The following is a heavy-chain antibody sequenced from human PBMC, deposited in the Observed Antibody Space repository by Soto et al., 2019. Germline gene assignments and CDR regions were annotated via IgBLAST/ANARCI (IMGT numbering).Heavy chain of an antibody. CDR1: GGTFSSYA. Sequence: SVKVSCKASGGTFSSYAISWVRQAPGQGLEWMGGIIPIFGTANYAQKFQGRVTITADKSTSTAYMELSSLRSEDTAVYYCARGGYSHDYYYYYGMDVWGQGTTVTVSS. J-gene: IGHJ6*02. CDR2: IIPIFGTA. D-gene: IGHD2-15*01. V-gene: IGHV1-69*06. CDR3: ARGGYSHDYYYYYGMDV.